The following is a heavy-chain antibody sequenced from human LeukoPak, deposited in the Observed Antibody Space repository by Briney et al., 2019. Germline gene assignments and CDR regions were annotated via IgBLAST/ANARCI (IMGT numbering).Heavy chain of an antibody. Sequence: GGSLRLSCAASGFTFSSYWMSWVRQAPGKGLEWISYISGSSTITYYADSVKGRFTISRDNAKKSLYLELNSLRDDDTAVYYCARDPRYCSGGSCLRFDYWGQGTLVSVSS. CDR3: ARDPRYCSGGSCLRFDY. CDR1: GFTFSSYW. D-gene: IGHD2-15*01. J-gene: IGHJ4*02. CDR2: ISGSSTIT. V-gene: IGHV3-48*02.